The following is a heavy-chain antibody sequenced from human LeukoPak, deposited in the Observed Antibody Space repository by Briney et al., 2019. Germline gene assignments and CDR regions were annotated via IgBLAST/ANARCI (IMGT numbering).Heavy chain of an antibody. J-gene: IGHJ3*02. D-gene: IGHD3-9*01. CDR2: ISSSSSYI. CDR3: AKDIRYYDILTGYSYAFDI. Sequence: GGSLRLSCAASGFTFSSYTMNWVRQAPGKGLEWVSSISSSSSYIYYADSVKGRFTISRDNAKNSLYLQMNSLRAEDTALYYCAKDIRYYDILTGYSYAFDIWGQGTMVTVSS. V-gene: IGHV3-21*04. CDR1: GFTFSSYT.